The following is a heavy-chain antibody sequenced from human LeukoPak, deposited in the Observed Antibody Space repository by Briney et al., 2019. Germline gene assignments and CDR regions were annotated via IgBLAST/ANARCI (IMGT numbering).Heavy chain of an antibody. CDR2: INPAGRET. J-gene: IGHJ4*02. V-gene: IGHV3-7*01. D-gene: IGHD2-15*01. Sequence: GALRLSCAASGFAFSAYWMKRVRQAPGTGLEWVANINPAGRETYYVDPVKGRFSISRDNAKNLVYLQMNSLRAEDTAVYHCARFGYVAAVDVWGQGTPVTVSS. CDR3: ARFGYVAAVDV. CDR1: GFAFSAYW.